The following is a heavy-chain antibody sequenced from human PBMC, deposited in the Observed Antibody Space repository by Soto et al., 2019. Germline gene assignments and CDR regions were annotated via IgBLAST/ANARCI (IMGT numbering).Heavy chain of an antibody. V-gene: IGHV4-34*01. D-gene: IGHD1-7*01. CDR2: INYSEST. CDR1: GGSFSYYY. J-gene: IGHJ4*02. Sequence: QVQLQQWGAGLLKPSETMSLTCAVYGGSFSYYYWSWIRQPPGRGLEWIGDINYSESTNYSPSLKGRVTISLDTSKNQFSLKLSSVTAADTAVYFCARRPPNNWDYDEFFFDYWGQGTLVTVSS. CDR3: ARRPPNNWDYDEFFFDY.